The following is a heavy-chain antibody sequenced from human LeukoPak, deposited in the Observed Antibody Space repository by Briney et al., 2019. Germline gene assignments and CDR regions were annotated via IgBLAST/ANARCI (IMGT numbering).Heavy chain of an antibody. CDR1: GYTFTNFD. Sequence: GASVKVSCKASGYTFTNFDINWVRQAPGQGLEWMGWMNPVSGNAGSAQKFQGRVTLTRDTSISTAYMELSRLRSDDTAVYYCARDLKLSILPAAIGYWGQGTLVTVSS. V-gene: IGHV1-8*01. D-gene: IGHD2-2*01. CDR2: MNPVSGNA. J-gene: IGHJ4*02. CDR3: ARDLKLSILPAAIGY.